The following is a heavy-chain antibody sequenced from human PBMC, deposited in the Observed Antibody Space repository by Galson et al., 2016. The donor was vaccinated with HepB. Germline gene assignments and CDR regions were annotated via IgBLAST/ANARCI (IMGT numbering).Heavy chain of an antibody. V-gene: IGHV4-61*01. CDR1: GGTVNSGSSY. CDR2: IYHNGSP. D-gene: IGHD1-26*01. J-gene: IGHJ4*02. Sequence: SETLSLTCTVSGGTVNSGSSYWSWIRQPPGKRLEWLGYIYHNGSPNYNPSLRSRLTMSVDTSNNQFSLNLISVTAADTAVYYCARFLVGATQFDYWGQGTLVTVSS. CDR3: ARFLVGATQFDY.